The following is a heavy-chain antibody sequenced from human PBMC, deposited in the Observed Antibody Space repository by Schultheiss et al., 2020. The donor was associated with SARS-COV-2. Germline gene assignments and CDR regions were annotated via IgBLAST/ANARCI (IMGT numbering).Heavy chain of an antibody. Sequence: SETLSLTCTVSGGSISSGDYYWSWIRQHPGKGLEWIGYIYYSGSTNYNPSLKSRVTISVDRSKNQFSLKLSSVTAADTAVYYCARVEMIAWFDPWGQGTLVTVSS. CDR3: ARVEMIAWFDP. J-gene: IGHJ5*02. CDR1: GGSISSGDYY. D-gene: IGHD2-21*01. V-gene: IGHV4-31*03. CDR2: IYYSGST.